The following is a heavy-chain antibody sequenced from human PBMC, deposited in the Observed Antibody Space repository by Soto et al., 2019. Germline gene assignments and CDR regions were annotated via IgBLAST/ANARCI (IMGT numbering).Heavy chain of an antibody. J-gene: IGHJ6*02. Sequence: QLQLQESGPGLVKPSETLSLTCTVSGGSISSSSYYWGWIRQPPGKGLEWIGSIFYSGSTYYNPSLKSRVTISVATYKNQFSLKLSSVTAADTAVYYCARHLTYCSAGSCYSDFPYYGMDVWGQGTTVTVSS. CDR2: IFYSGST. D-gene: IGHD2-15*01. V-gene: IGHV4-39*01. CDR1: GGSISSSSYY. CDR3: ARHLTYCSAGSCYSDFPYYGMDV.